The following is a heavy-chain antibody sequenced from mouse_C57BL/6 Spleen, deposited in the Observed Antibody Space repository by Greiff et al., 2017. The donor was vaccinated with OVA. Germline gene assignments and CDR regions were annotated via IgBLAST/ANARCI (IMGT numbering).Heavy chain of an antibody. J-gene: IGHJ4*01. CDR3: ARFDYDLYYYAMDY. CDR2: IYPRSGNT. V-gene: IGHV1-81*01. D-gene: IGHD2-4*01. CDR1: GYTFTSYG. Sequence: VQLQQSGAELARPGASVKLSCKASGYTFTSYGISWVKQRTGQGLEWIGEIYPRSGNTYYIEKFKGKATLTADKSSSTAYMELRSLTSEDSAVYFCARFDYDLYYYAMDYWGQGTSVTVSS.